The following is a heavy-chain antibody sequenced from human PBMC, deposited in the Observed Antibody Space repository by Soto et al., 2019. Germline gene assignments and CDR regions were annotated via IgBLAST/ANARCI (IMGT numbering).Heavy chain of an antibody. Sequence: EVQLLESGGGLVQPGGSLRLSCAASGFTFSSYAMSWVRQAPGKGLEWVSAISGSGGSTYYADSVKGRFTISRDNSKNTLYLQMNSLRTEDTAVYYCAKDSLPVVPADTVDYWGQGTLVTVFS. CDR1: GFTFSSYA. J-gene: IGHJ4*02. V-gene: IGHV3-23*01. CDR3: AKDSLPVVPADTVDY. CDR2: ISGSGGST. D-gene: IGHD2-2*01.